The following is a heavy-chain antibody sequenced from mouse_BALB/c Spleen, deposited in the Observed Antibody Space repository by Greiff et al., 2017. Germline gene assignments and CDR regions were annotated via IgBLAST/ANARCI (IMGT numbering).Heavy chain of an antibody. D-gene: IGHD2-10*01. CDR1: GYTFTSYW. CDR3: ARRTYYGNYKDY. Sequence: QVQLQQSGAELAKPGASVKMSCKASGYTFTSYWMHWVKQRPGQGLEWIGYINPSTGYTEYNQKFKDKATLTADKSSSTAYMQLSSLTSEDSAVYYCARRTYYGNYKDYWGQGTTLTVSS. CDR2: INPSTGYT. J-gene: IGHJ2*01. V-gene: IGHV1-7*01.